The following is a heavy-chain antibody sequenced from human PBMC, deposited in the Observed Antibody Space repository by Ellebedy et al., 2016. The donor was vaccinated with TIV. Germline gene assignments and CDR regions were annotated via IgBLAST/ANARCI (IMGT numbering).Heavy chain of an antibody. V-gene: IGHV3-33*01. CDR1: GFTFSRSG. Sequence: GESLKISCAASGFTFSRSGMHWVRQAPGKGLDWVAIIWYDGSIQYYADSVKGRFTISRDNSKNTLYLQMNSLRDEDTAVYFCARSGSGSWVEPFDIWGQGTMVAVSS. D-gene: IGHD3-10*01. CDR2: IWYDGSIQ. J-gene: IGHJ3*02. CDR3: ARSGSGSWVEPFDI.